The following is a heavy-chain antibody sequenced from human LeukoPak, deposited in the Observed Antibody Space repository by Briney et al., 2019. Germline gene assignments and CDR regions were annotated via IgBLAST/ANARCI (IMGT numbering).Heavy chain of an antibody. CDR2: INPSGGNT. Sequence: GASVKVSCMASGYTFTTYYIHWVRQAPGQGLEWMGMINPSGGNTNYAQKLQGRVTMTRDTSTSTVYMELSGLRSEDTALYYCVRGYVTGFDYWGQGTPATVSS. CDR1: GYTFTTYY. J-gene: IGHJ4*02. CDR3: VRGYVTGFDY. V-gene: IGHV1-46*04. D-gene: IGHD3-16*01.